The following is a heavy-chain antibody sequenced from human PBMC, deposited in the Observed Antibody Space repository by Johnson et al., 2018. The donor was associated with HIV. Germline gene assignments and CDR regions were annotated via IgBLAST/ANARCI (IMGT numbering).Heavy chain of an antibody. V-gene: IGHV3-74*02. CDR3: AKAILGGNYYGDDAYDI. D-gene: IGHD1-26*01. Sequence: VHLVESGGGLVQPGGSLRLSCAASGFTFSSYGMSWVRQAPGKGLVWVSRINSDGSSTSYADSVKGRFTISRDNAKNTLYLQMNSLRVEDTAVYYCAKAILGGNYYGDDAYDIWGQGTMVTVSS. J-gene: IGHJ3*02. CDR2: INSDGSST. CDR1: GFTFSSYG.